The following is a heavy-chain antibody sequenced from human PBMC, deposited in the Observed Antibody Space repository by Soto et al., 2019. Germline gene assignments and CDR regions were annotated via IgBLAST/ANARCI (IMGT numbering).Heavy chain of an antibody. V-gene: IGHV4-30-4*01. CDR2: IYYSGST. CDR3: ARWGGGGYGPYYFDY. CDR1: GASISSGDYY. D-gene: IGHD5-18*01. Sequence: QVQLQESGPGLVKPSQTLSLTCTVSGASISSGDYYWSWIRQPPGKGLEWIGYIYYSGSTYYNQSLNSRVTISVDPSKNQFRLKLSCVTAADTAVYYCARWGGGGYGPYYFDYLGQGTLVTVCS. J-gene: IGHJ4*02.